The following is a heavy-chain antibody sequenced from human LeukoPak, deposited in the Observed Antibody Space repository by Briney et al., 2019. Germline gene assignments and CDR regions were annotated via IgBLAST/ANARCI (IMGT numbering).Heavy chain of an antibody. CDR1: GFTFSSNY. V-gene: IGHV3-53*01. J-gene: IGHJ6*03. CDR3: ERGSASYHTPYYYMDV. D-gene: IGHD3-10*01. Sequence: PGGSLRLSCAASGFTFSSNYMSWVRQAPGKGLEWVSVIYSGGSTYYADSVKGRFTISRDNSKNTLYLQMNSLRAEDMAVYYCERGSASYHTPYYYMDVWGTGTTVTVSS. CDR2: IYSGGST.